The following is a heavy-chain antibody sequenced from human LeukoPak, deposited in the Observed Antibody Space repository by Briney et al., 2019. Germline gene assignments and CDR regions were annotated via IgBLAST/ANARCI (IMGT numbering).Heavy chain of an antibody. CDR1: GYTFTSYG. CDR3: ARGPRGRMVYAPNWFDP. Sequence: GASVKVSCKASGYTFTSYGISWVRQAPGQGLEWMGWISAYNGNTNYAQKLQGRVTMTTDTSTSTTYMELRSLRSDDTAVYYCARGPRGRMVYAPNWFDPWGQGTLVTVSS. CDR2: ISAYNGNT. J-gene: IGHJ5*02. V-gene: IGHV1-18*01. D-gene: IGHD2-8*01.